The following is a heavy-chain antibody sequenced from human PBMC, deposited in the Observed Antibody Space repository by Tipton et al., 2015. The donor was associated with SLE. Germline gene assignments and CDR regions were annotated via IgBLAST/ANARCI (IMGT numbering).Heavy chain of an antibody. CDR3: AKDTQLYLYRRSYLDY. CDR1: GFTFSSYA. D-gene: IGHD2-15*01. Sequence: SLRLSCAASGFTFSSYAMNWVRQAPGKGLEWVSVISGSGGSTYYADSVKGRFTISRDNSRNTLYLQMNSLRAEDTAVYYCAKDTQLYLYRRSYLDYWGQGALVTVSS. J-gene: IGHJ4*02. CDR2: ISGSGGST. V-gene: IGHV3-23*01.